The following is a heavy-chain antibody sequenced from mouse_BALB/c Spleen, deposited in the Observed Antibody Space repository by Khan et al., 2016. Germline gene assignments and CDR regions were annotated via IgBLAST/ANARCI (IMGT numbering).Heavy chain of an antibody. V-gene: IGHV6-6*02. CDR2: IRLKSNNYAT. CDR1: EFTFSNYW. CDR3: LSGHYAMDF. J-gene: IGHJ4*01. Sequence: EVKLEVSGGGLVQPGGSMKLSCVASEFTFSNYWMNWVRQSPEKGLEWVAEIRLKSNNYATHYAESVKGRFTISRDDSKSSVYLQMNNLRAEDTGIYYCLSGHYAMDFWGQGTSVTVSS.